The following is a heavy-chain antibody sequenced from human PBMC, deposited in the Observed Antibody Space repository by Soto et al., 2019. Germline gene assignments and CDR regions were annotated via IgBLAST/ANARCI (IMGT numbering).Heavy chain of an antibody. CDR3: ARGGGGGLFEH. J-gene: IGHJ4*02. V-gene: IGHV3-11*06. CDR2: ISPKSTYR. Sequence: GGSLRLSCATSGFPFSDYYMSWIRQAPGKGLEWLSHISPKSTYRNYADSVKGRFTISRDNTKSSLFLQMNSLGVEDTAVYYCARGGGGGLFEHWGQGVLVT. CDR1: GFPFSDYY. D-gene: IGHD2-21*01.